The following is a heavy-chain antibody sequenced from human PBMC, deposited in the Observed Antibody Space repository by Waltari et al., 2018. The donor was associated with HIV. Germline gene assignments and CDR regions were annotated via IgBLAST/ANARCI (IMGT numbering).Heavy chain of an antibody. CDR2: FSGSGNT. Sequence: LSESGGGLVQSGGSLRLSCAASGFTFTNYAISWVSQAPGRGLEWVSGFSGSGNTYYVDAVKGRFTISRDISKNILYLEMNNLRVDDTAVYYCAKGGLADNWFDPWGQGTPVTVSS. CDR1: GFTFTNYA. D-gene: IGHD6-19*01. CDR3: AKGGLADNWFDP. V-gene: IGHV3-23*01. J-gene: IGHJ5*02.